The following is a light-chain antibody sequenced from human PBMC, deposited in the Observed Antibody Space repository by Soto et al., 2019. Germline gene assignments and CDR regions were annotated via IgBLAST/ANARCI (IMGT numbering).Light chain of an antibody. V-gene: IGLV2-14*03. Sequence: QSALTQPASVSESPGQSITISCTGTTSDVGGYNYVSWYQQHPDKAPQLIIFDVTSRPSGVSSRFSGSKSGNTASLTISGLQAEDEADYYCSSYSSSTTRVFGTGTKLTVL. CDR2: DVT. CDR3: SSYSSSTTRV. CDR1: TSDVGGYNY. J-gene: IGLJ1*01.